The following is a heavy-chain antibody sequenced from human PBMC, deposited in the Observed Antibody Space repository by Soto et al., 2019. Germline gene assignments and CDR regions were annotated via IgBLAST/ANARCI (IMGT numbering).Heavy chain of an antibody. Sequence: QLQLQESGSGLVKPSQTLSLTCAVSGGSISSGGYSWSWIRQPPGKGLEWIGYIYHSGSTYYNPSLKSRVTISVDRSKNQFSLKLSSVTAADTALYYCARVATAVAGTFDYWGQGTLVTVSS. CDR1: GGSISSGGYS. CDR3: ARVATAVAGTFDY. V-gene: IGHV4-30-2*01. D-gene: IGHD6-19*01. CDR2: IYHSGST. J-gene: IGHJ4*02.